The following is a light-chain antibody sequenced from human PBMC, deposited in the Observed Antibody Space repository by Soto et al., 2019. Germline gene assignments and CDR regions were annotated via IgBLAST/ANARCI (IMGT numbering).Light chain of an antibody. Sequence: IGVSQSPGALSLSQGERATLSCRASQSVSSSYLAWYQQKPGQAPRLLIYGASSRATGIPDRFSGSGSGTDFTLTISRLEPADFAVYYCQQYGRSPPFGQGTEV. CDR1: QSVSSSY. J-gene: IGKJ1*01. V-gene: IGKV3-20*01. CDR3: QQYGRSPP. CDR2: GAS.